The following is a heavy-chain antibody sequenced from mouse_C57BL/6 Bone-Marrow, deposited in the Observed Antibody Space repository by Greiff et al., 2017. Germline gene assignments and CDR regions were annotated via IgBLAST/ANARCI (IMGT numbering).Heavy chain of an antibody. CDR2: INPNYGTT. D-gene: IGHD1-1*01. J-gene: IGHJ2*01. CDR1: GYSFTDYN. Sequence: EVQLQESGPELVKPGASVKISCKASGYSFTDYNMNWVKQSNGKSLEWIGVINPNYGTTSYNQKFKGKATLTVDQSSSTAYMQLNSLTSEASAVYYCAISITTLVATNFDYWGQGTTLTVSS. CDR3: AISITTLVATNFDY. V-gene: IGHV1-39*01.